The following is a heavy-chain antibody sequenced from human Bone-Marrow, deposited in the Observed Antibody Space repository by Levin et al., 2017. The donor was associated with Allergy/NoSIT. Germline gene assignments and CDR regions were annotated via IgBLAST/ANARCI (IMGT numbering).Heavy chain of an antibody. CDR3: ARDSPFGGVIFIPTFDY. Sequence: GASVKVSCKASGYTFTRYAINWVRQAPGQGPEWMGWINTNTGDPTYAQGFTGRFVFSLDTSVSTAYLQISSLKAEDTAVYYCARDSPFGGVIFIPTFDYWGQGTLVTVSS. CDR1: GYTFTRYA. J-gene: IGHJ4*02. V-gene: IGHV7-4-1*02. CDR2: INTNTGDP. D-gene: IGHD3-16*02.